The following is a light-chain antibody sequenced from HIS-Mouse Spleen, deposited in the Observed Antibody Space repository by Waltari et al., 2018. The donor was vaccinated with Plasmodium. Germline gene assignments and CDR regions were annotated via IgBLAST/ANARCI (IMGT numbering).Light chain of an antibody. J-gene: IGLJ2*01. CDR3: QAWDSSTVV. Sequence: SYELTQPPSVSVSPGQTASITCSGDKLGDKYACWYQQKPGQSPVLVIYQDSKRPSGLPGRFSGSNAGNTATLTISGTQAMDEADYYGQAWDSSTVVFGGGTKLTVL. CDR1: KLGDKY. CDR2: QDS. V-gene: IGLV3-1*01.